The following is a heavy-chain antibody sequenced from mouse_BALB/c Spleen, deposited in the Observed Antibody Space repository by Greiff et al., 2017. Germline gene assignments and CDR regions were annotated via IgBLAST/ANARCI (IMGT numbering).Heavy chain of an antibody. CDR1: GFSLTSYG. J-gene: IGHJ4*01. D-gene: IGHD1-1*01. CDR3: ARNYYGSPLDY. Sequence: VKLVESGPGLVQPSQSLSITCTVSGFSLTSYGVHWVRQSPGKGLEWLGVIWSGGSTDYNAAFISRLSISKDNSKSQVFFKMNSLQANDTAIYYCARNYYGSPLDYWGQGTSVTVSS. V-gene: IGHV2-2*02. CDR2: IWSGGST.